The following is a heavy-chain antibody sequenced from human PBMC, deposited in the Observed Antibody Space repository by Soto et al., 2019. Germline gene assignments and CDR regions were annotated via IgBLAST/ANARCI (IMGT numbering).Heavy chain of an antibody. CDR3: ARLSSNWNDVSWFDP. J-gene: IGHJ5*02. CDR1: GFTFSSYS. V-gene: IGHV3-48*01. Sequence: PGGSLRLSCAASGFTFSSYSMNWVRQAPGKGQERVSYISSSSSTIYYADSVKGRFTISRDNAKNSLYLQMNSLRAEDTAVYYCARLSSNWNDVSWFDPWGQGTLVTVSS. D-gene: IGHD1-1*01. CDR2: ISSSSSTI.